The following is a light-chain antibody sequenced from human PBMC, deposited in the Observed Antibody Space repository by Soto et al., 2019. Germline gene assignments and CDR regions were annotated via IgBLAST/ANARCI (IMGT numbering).Light chain of an antibody. J-gene: IGLJ2*01. CDR3: CLYAGSYG. Sequence: QSVLTQPRSVSGSPGQSVTISCTGTSSDVGGYKYVSWYQQHPGKAPKLIIYDVSKRPSGVPDRFSGSKSGNTASLTISGLQAEDEADYYCCLYAGSYGFGGGTKLTVL. CDR1: SSDVGGYKY. V-gene: IGLV2-11*01. CDR2: DVS.